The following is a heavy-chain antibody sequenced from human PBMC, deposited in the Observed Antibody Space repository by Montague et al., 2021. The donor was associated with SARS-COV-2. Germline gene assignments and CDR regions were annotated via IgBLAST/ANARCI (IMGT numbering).Heavy chain of an antibody. V-gene: IGHV3-23*01. Sequence: SLRLSCAASGFTFSSYGMTWVRQAPGKGLEWVSTISDSGGGSTYYADSVKGRFTISRDNSKNTLYLQMNSLRAGDTAVYYCANRGVRYFDAQGVWYYFDYWGQGTLVTVSS. J-gene: IGHJ4*02. CDR3: ANRGVRYFDAQGVWYYFDY. CDR2: ISDSGGGST. CDR1: GFTFSSYG. D-gene: IGHD3-9*01.